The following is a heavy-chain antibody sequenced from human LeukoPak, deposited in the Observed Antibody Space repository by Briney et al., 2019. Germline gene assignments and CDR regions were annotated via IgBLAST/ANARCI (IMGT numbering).Heavy chain of an antibody. Sequence: TGGSLRLSCAASGFTFSSYEMNWVRQAPGKGLEWVSYISSSGSTIYYADSVKGRFTISRDNAKNSLYLQMNSLRAEDTAVYYCARVAVAGTSFDYWGQGTLVTVSS. CDR2: ISSSGSTI. J-gene: IGHJ4*02. CDR3: ARVAVAGTSFDY. V-gene: IGHV3-48*03. D-gene: IGHD6-19*01. CDR1: GFTFSSYE.